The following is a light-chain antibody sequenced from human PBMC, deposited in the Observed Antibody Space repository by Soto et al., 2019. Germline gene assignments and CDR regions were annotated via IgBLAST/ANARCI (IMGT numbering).Light chain of an antibody. CDR2: DVS. Sequence: DIQMTQSPSSMSASVVYRVTITCLASQSISSYLNWYQQKPGKAPKLLIYDVSSLQSGVPSRFSGSGSGTEFTLTISSLQPDDFATYYCQQYNSYFWTFGQGTKVDIK. CDR3: QQYNSYFWT. CDR1: QSISSY. J-gene: IGKJ1*01. V-gene: IGKV1-5*01.